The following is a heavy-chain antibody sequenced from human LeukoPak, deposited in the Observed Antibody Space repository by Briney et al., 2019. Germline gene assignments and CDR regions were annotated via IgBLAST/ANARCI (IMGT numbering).Heavy chain of an antibody. CDR2: IYHSGST. J-gene: IGHJ4*02. CDR1: GFPISSGYY. D-gene: IGHD3-10*01. Sequence: SETLSLTCSVSGFPISSGYYWGWIRQPPRKGLEWIGNIYHSGSTYYNPSLKSRVTISVDTSKNQFSLKLSSVTAADTAVYYCARVFYGSGSYHYFDYWGQGTLVTVSS. CDR3: ARVFYGSGSYHYFDY. V-gene: IGHV4-38-2*02.